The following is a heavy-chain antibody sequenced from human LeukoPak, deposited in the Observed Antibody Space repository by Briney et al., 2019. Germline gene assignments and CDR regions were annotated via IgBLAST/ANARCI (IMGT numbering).Heavy chain of an antibody. J-gene: IGHJ3*01. D-gene: IGHD2/OR15-2a*01. CDR2: SYSGGNA. CDR1: GASTSAYY. V-gene: IGHV4-59*01. Sequence: SETLSLTCTVSGASTSAYYWSWIRQPPGKGLEWIGYSYSGGNANYNPSLKSRVTISIDTSENQFSLRLTSVTAADTAVYFCAHSKRGGGYYFNAFAVWGQGALLTISS. CDR3: AHSKRGGGYYFNAFAV.